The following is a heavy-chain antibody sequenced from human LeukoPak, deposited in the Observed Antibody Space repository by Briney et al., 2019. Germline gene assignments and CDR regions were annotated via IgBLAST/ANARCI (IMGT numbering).Heavy chain of an antibody. CDR2: ISGSGSTV. J-gene: IGHJ5*01. D-gene: IGHD4-23*01. CDR3: ARDRGNSDPGDWFDS. V-gene: IGHV3-11*01. CDR1: GFTFSDYY. Sequence: GGSLRLSCAASGFTFSDYYMSWIRQAPGKGLEWVSYISGSGSTVYYAATVRGRFTISRDNAKNSLFLQMNSLRAEDTAVYFCARDRGNSDPGDWFDSWGQGTLVTVSS.